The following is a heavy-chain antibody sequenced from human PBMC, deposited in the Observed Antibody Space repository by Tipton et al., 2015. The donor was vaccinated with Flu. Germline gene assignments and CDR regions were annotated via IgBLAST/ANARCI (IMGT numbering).Heavy chain of an antibody. Sequence: SLRLSCAASGFTFSSYGMHWVRQAPGKGLEWVAVIWYDGSNKYYADSVKGRFTISRDNSKNTLYLQMNSLRAEDTAVYYCARDPSSSWPHSFDYWGQGTLVTVSS. V-gene: IGHV3-33*01. D-gene: IGHD6-13*01. CDR2: IWYDGSNK. J-gene: IGHJ4*02. CDR3: ARDPSSSWPHSFDY. CDR1: GFTFSSYG.